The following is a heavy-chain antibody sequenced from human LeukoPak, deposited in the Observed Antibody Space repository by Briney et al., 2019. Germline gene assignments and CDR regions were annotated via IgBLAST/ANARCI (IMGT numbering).Heavy chain of an antibody. Sequence: PGGSLRLSCAASGFTVSSNYMSWVRQALGKGLEWVSVIYSGGSTYYADSVKGRFTISRDNSKNTLYLQMNSLRAEDTAVYYCARVGSGSYQFASWGQGTLVTVSS. CDR2: IYSGGST. V-gene: IGHV3-66*02. CDR1: GFTVSSNY. D-gene: IGHD1-26*01. J-gene: IGHJ4*02. CDR3: ARVGSGSYQFAS.